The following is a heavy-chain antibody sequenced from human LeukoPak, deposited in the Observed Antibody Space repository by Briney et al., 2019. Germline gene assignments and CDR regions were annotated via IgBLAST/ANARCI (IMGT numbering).Heavy chain of an antibody. V-gene: IGHV3-48*03. CDR3: ARMHGEIDY. J-gene: IGHJ4*02. CDR1: GFTFNNYE. D-gene: IGHD3-10*01. CDR2: ISGSGSTI. Sequence: PGGSLRLSCAASGFTFNNYEMNWVRQAPGKGLEWVSYISGSGSTIYYADSVKGRFIISRDNAKNSLYLQMNSLRAEDTAVYYRARMHGEIDYWGQGTLVTVSS.